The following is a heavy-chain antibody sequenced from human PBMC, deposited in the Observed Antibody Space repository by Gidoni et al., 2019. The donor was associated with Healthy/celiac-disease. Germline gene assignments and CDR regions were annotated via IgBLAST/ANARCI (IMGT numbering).Heavy chain of an antibody. CDR3: ARNTDWFDP. V-gene: IGHV1-69*06. CDR2: IIPIFGTA. J-gene: IGHJ5*02. Sequence: QVQLVQSGAEVKKPGSSVKVSCTASGGTFSSYALSWGRQAPGQGLEWMGGIIPIFGTANYAQKFQGRGTITADKSTSTAYMELSSLRSEDTAVYYCARNTDWFDPWGQGTLVTVSS. CDR1: GGTFSSYA.